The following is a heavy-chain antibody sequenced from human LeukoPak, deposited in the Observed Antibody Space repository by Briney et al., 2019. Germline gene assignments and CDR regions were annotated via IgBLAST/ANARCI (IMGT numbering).Heavy chain of an antibody. CDR2: IYTSGTT. CDR3: ARDLWWFGESDAFDI. Sequence: SQTLSLTCSVSGDSISSGSFYWSWIRQPAGRGLEWIGRIYTSGTTNYNPSLKSRVTISVDTSKNQFSLKLSSVTAADTAVYYCARDLWWFGESDAFDIWGQGTMVTVSS. V-gene: IGHV4-61*02. D-gene: IGHD3-10*01. J-gene: IGHJ3*02. CDR1: GDSISSGSFY.